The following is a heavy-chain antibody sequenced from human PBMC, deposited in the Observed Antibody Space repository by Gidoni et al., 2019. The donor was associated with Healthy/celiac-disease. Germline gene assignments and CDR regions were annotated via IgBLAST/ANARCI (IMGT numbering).Heavy chain of an antibody. D-gene: IGHD6-19*01. V-gene: IGHV4-39*01. CDR1: GRSISSSSYY. CDR3: ARLERQWLAFDY. J-gene: IGHJ4*02. CDR2: IYYSGST. Sequence: QLQLQESGPGLEKPSETLSLTCTVPGRSISSSSYYWGWIRQPPGKGLEWSGSIYYSGSTYYNPSLKSRVTISVDTSKNQFSLKLSSVTAADTAVYYCARLERQWLAFDYWGQGTLVTVSS.